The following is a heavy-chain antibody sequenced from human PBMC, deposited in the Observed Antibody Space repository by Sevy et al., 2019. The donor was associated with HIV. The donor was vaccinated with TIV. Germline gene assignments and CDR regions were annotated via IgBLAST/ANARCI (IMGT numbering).Heavy chain of an antibody. V-gene: IGHV4-59*08. CDR1: GGSINSDH. Sequence: SESLSLTCTVSGGSINSDHWNWIRQPPGKGLEWIGYVYYTGGTNYNPSLKNRVTISVDRTKNQFSLKLTSVTTADTAVYYCARRNDFDIWGQGTMVTVSS. CDR3: ARRNDFDI. CDR2: VYYTGGT. J-gene: IGHJ3*02.